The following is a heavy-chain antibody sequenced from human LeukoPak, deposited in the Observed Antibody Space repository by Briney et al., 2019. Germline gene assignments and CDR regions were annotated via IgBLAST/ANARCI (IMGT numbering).Heavy chain of an antibody. J-gene: IGHJ4*02. CDR2: VYYGGST. CDR1: GASINDFY. Sequence: SETLSLTCAVSGASINDFYWIWIRQPPGKGLEWIGYVYYGGSTNYNPSLKSRVSMSVDTSKNQFSLTLASVTVADTAFYYCARGGVRGYSAFDNLDFWGLGTHVIVSS. CDR3: ARGGVRGYSAFDNLDF. V-gene: IGHV4-59*01. D-gene: IGHD5-12*01.